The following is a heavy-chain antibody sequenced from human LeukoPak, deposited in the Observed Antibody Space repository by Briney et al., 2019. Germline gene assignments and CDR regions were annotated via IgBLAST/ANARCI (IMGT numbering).Heavy chain of an antibody. CDR3: ARGRYYGSGSYYFRDYYYMDV. CDR1: GGSFSGYY. D-gene: IGHD3-10*01. V-gene: IGHV4-34*01. Sequence: PSETLSLTCVVYGGSFSGYYWSWIRQPPGKGLEWIGEINPSGSTNYNPSLKGRVTISVDTSTNQFSLKLSSVTAADTAVYYCARGRYYGSGSYYFRDYYYMDVWGKGTTVTVSS. CDR2: INPSGST. J-gene: IGHJ6*03.